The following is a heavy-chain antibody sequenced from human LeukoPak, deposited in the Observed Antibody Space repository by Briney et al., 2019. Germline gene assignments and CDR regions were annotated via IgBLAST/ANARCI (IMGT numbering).Heavy chain of an antibody. V-gene: IGHV3-7*01. D-gene: IGHD3-10*01. Sequence: GGSLRLSCAASGFTFSSYWMSWVRQAPGKGLEWVANIKQDGSEKYYVDSVKGRFTISRDNAKNSLYLQMNSLRAEDTAVYYCARITMAPTDAFDIWGQGTMVTVSS. J-gene: IGHJ3*02. CDR3: ARITMAPTDAFDI. CDR2: IKQDGSEK. CDR1: GFTFSSYW.